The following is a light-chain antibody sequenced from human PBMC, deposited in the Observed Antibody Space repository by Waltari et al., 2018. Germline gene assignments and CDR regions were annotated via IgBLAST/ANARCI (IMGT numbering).Light chain of an antibody. J-gene: IGLJ3*02. CDR2: STN. Sequence: QTVVTQEPSFSVSPGGPVTLTCGLSSGSVSTNNYPSWYQQTPGQPPRTRIYSTNTRSSGVPDRFSGSIRGSKAALTITGAQADDESDYYCALYVGSAMWVFGGGTKLTVL. CDR1: SGSVSTNNY. V-gene: IGLV8-61*01. CDR3: ALYVGSAMWV.